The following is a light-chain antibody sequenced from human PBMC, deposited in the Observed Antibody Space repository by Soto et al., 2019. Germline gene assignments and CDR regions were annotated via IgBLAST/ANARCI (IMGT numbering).Light chain of an antibody. CDR2: EGS. CDR1: SSDVGSYNL. CDR3: CSYAGSSTSYV. Sequence: QSVLTQPASVSGFPGQSITISCTGTSSDVGSYNLVSWYQQHPGKAPKLMIYEGSKRPSGVSNRFSGSKSGNTASLTISGLQAEDEADYYCCSYAGSSTSYVFGTGTKVTVL. J-gene: IGLJ1*01. V-gene: IGLV2-23*01.